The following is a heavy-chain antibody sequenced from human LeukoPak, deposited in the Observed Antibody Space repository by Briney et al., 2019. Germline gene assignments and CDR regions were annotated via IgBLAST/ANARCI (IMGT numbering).Heavy chain of an antibody. D-gene: IGHD3-3*01. CDR2: IYHSGST. Sequence: TGGSLRLSCAASGFTFSSYGMYWVRQAPGKGLEWIGEIYHSGSTNYNPSLKSRVTILVDKSKNQFSLKLSSVTAADTAVYYCARLSLKVLEWSPTKGKETHYFDYWGQGTLVTVSS. J-gene: IGHJ4*02. V-gene: IGHV4-4*02. CDR1: GFTFSSYGM. CDR3: ARLSLKVLEWSPTKGKETHYFDY.